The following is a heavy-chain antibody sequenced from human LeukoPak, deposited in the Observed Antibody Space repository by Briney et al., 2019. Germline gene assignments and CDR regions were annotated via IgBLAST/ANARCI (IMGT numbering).Heavy chain of an antibody. CDR2: IRYDGSNK. CDR1: EFTFSTYS. V-gene: IGHV3-30*02. J-gene: IGHJ4*02. CDR3: AKETYGDYGAFDY. D-gene: IGHD4-17*01. Sequence: GGSLRLSCAASEFTFSTYSMNWVRQAPGKGLEWVAFIRYDGSNKYYADSVKGRFTISRDNSKNTLYLQMNSLRAEDTAVYYCAKETYGDYGAFDYWGQGTLVTVSS.